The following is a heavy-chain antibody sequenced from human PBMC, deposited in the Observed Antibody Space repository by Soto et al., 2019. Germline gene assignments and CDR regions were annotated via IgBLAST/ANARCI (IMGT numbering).Heavy chain of an antibody. CDR1: GGTFSSYA. J-gene: IGHJ6*02. V-gene: IGHV1-69*06. CDR2: IIPIFGTA. D-gene: IGHD2-2*01. CDR3: ASNYIVVVPAATYYYDYGMDV. Sequence: SVKVSCKASGGTFSSYAISWVRQAPGQGLEWMGGIIPIFGTANYAQKFQGRVTITADKSTSTAYMELSSLRSEDTAVYYCASNYIVVVPAATYYYDYGMDVWG.